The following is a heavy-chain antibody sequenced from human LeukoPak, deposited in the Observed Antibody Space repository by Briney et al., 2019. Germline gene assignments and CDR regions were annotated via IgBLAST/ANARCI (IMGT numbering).Heavy chain of an antibody. V-gene: IGHV3-21*01. J-gene: IGHJ5*02. CDR1: GFTFSSYS. D-gene: IGHD6-19*01. CDR3: ARDGVAVAENWFDP. Sequence: GGSLRLSCAASGFTFSSYSMNWVRQAPGKGLEWVSSISSSSSYIYYADSVKGRFTISRDNAKNSLYLQMNSLRAEDTAVYYCARDGVAVAENWFDPWGQGTLVTVSS. CDR2: ISSSSSYI.